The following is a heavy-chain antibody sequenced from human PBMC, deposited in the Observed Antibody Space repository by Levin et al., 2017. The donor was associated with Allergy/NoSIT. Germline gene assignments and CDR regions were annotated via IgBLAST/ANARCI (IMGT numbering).Heavy chain of an antibody. J-gene: IGHJ4*02. CDR1: GSSMSSYY. CDR3: ARDQRDFYGSGNYFKSFGY. V-gene: IGHV4-59*01. Sequence: SETLSLTCNVSGSSMSSYYWSWIRQAPGKGLEWIGYRYYSGGKNYNPALKSRVTISVDTSKNQFSLKLSSVTSADTAVYYCARDQRDFYGSGNYFKSFGYWGQGIPVTVSS. D-gene: IGHD3-10*01. CDR2: RYYSGGK.